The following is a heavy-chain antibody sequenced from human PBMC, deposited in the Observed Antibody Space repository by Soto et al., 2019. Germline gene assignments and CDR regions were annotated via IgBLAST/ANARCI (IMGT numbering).Heavy chain of an antibody. Sequence: QVQLVESGGGVVQPGRSLRLSCAASGFTFSSYGMHWVRQAPGKGLEWVAIISYDGSNKYYADSVKGRFTISRDNSKNTLYLQMNSLRAEDTAVYYCAKDSRPEVPLRYYYGVDVWGQGTTVTVSS. J-gene: IGHJ6*02. V-gene: IGHV3-30*18. CDR1: GFTFSSYG. CDR3: AKDSRPEVPLRYYYGVDV. D-gene: IGHD4-17*01. CDR2: ISYDGSNK.